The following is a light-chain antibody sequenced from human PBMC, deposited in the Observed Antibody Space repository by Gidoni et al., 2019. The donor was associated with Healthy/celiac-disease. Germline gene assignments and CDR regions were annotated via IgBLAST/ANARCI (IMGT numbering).Light chain of an antibody. CDR2: GAS. J-gene: IGKJ2*01. V-gene: IGKV3-15*01. CDR1: QSVSSN. Sequence: EIVMTQSPATLSVSPGERATLSCRASQSVSSNLAWYQQKPGQAPGLLIYGASTRATGIPARFTASVSGTEFTLAISSLQSEDFAVYYCQQYNNWPPMYTFGQXTKLEIK. CDR3: QQYNNWPPMYT.